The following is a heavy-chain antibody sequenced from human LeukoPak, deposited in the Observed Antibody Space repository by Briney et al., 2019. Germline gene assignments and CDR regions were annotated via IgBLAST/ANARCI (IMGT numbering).Heavy chain of an antibody. V-gene: IGHV3-74*01. CDR2: INSDGSST. D-gene: IGHD3-10*01. Sequence: GGSLRLSCAASGFTFSSYWMSWVRQAPGKGLVWVSRINSDGSSTSYADSVKGRFTISRDNAKNTLYLQMNSLRAEDTAVYYCARAGAMVRGVITPKPFDYRGQGTLVTVSS. CDR3: ARAGAMVRGVITPKPFDY. CDR1: GFTFSSYW. J-gene: IGHJ4*02.